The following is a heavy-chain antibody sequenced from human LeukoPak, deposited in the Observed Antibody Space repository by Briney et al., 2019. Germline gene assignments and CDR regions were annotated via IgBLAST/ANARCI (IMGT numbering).Heavy chain of an antibody. CDR2: ISWNSGSI. V-gene: IGHV3-9*01. CDR3: AKDMYGYYDFWSGYFNFDY. CDR1: GFTFDDYA. Sequence: GRSLRLSCAASGFTFDDYAMHWVRQAPGKCLEWVSGISWNSGSIGYADSVKGRFTISRDNAKNSLYLQMNSLRAEDTALYYCAKDMYGYYDFWSGYFNFDYWGQGTLVTVSS. J-gene: IGHJ4*02. D-gene: IGHD3-3*01.